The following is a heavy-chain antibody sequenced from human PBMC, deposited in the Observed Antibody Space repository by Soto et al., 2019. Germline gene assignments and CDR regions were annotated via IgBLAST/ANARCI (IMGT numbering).Heavy chain of an antibody. J-gene: IGHJ4*02. Sequence: LRLSCAASGFTFSSYGMHWVRQAPGKGLEWVAVISYDGSNKYYADSVKGRFTISRDNSKNTLYLQMNSLRAEDTAVYYCAKDFNGDYGTVYWGQGTLVTVSS. CDR1: GFTFSSYG. CDR3: AKDFNGDYGTVY. D-gene: IGHD4-17*01. V-gene: IGHV3-30*18. CDR2: ISYDGSNK.